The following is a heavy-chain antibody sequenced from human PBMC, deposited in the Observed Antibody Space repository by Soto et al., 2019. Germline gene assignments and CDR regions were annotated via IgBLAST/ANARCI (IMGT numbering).Heavy chain of an antibody. CDR2: IKSKTDGGTT. CDR1: GFTFSNAW. CDR3: TTDPTNDCGGDCYPFDY. J-gene: IGHJ4*02. Sequence: GGSLRLSCAASGFTFSNAWMSWVRQAPGKGLEWVGRIKSKTDGGTTDYAAPVKGRFTISRDDSKNTLYLQMNSLKTEDTAVYYCTTDPTNDCGGDCYPFDYWGQGTLVTVSS. V-gene: IGHV3-15*01. D-gene: IGHD2-21*02.